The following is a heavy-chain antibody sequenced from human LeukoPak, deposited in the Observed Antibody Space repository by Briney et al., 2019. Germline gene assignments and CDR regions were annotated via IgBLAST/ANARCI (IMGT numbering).Heavy chain of an antibody. CDR2: ISYDESKK. V-gene: IGHV3-30*03. D-gene: IGHD3-3*01. CDR3: ARGTDTKPFWSGYWVDV. CDR1: GFTFSSSA. Sequence: PGGSLRLSCAASGFTFSSSAMHWVRQAPGKGLEWVAVISYDESKKYYADSVKGRFTISRDNSKNTLYLQMNSPRAEDTAVYYCARGTDTKPFWSGYWVDVWGQGTTVTVSS. J-gene: IGHJ6*02.